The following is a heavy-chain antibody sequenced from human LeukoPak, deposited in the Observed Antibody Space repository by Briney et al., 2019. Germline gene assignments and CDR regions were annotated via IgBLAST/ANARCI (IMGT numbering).Heavy chain of an antibody. D-gene: IGHD2-2*01. CDR2: ISYDGSNK. J-gene: IGHJ4*02. CDR3: ARECVIVVVPAATRPFDY. V-gene: IGHV3-30*04. Sequence: GGSLRLSCAASGFTFSSYAMHWVRQAPGKGLEWVAVISYDGSNKYYADSVNGRFTISRDNSKNTLYLQMSSLRAEDTAVYYCARECVIVVVPAATRPFDYWGQGNLVTVSS. CDR1: GFTFSSYA.